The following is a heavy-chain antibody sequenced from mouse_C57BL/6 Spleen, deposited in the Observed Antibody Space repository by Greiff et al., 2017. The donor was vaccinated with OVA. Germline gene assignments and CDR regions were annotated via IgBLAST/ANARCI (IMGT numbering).Heavy chain of an antibody. D-gene: IGHD1-1*01. J-gene: IGHJ3*01. CDR1: GFNIKDYY. Sequence: EVQLQQSGAELVRPGASVKLSCTASGFNIKDYYMHWVKQRPEQGLEWIGRIDPEDGDTEYAPKFQGKATMTADTSSNTAYLQLSSLTSEDTAVYYCTTAKLRRTWFAYWGQGTLVTVSA. CDR2: IDPEDGDT. CDR3: TTAKLRRTWFAY. V-gene: IGHV14-1*01.